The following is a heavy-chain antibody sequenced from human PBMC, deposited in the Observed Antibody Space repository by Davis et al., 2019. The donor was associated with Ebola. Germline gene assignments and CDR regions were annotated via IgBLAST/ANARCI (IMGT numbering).Heavy chain of an antibody. D-gene: IGHD2-2*01. CDR1: GYTFTSYA. V-gene: IGHV1-3*01. Sequence: ASVKVSCKASGYTFTSYAMHWVRQAPGQRLEWMGWINAGNGNTKYSQKFQGRVTITRDTSASTAYMELSSLRSEDTAVYYCARAPGYCSSTSCRDYYMDVWGKGTTVTVSS. J-gene: IGHJ6*03. CDR2: INAGNGNT. CDR3: ARAPGYCSSTSCRDYYMDV.